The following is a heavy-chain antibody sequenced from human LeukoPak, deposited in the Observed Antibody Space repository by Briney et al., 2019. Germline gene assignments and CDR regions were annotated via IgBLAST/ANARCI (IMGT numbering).Heavy chain of an antibody. CDR3: ARDRGSGLRYFDY. J-gene: IGHJ4*02. D-gene: IGHD3-22*01. CDR1: DGSVSSVGYY. V-gene: IGHV4-31*03. CDR2: IHHSGNT. Sequence: PSETLSLTCTVSDGSVSSVGYYWSWIRQHPGEGLEWIGYIHHSGNTHYNPSLKSRVTISVDTSKNQFSLKLSSVTAADTAVYYCARDRGSGLRYFDYWGQGTLVTVSS.